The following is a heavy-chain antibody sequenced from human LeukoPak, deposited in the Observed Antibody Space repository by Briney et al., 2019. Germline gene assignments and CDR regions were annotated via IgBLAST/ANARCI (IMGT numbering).Heavy chain of an antibody. CDR1: GFTFSSYS. Sequence: GGSLRLSCAASGFTFSSYSMNWVRQAPGKGLEWVSSISSSSSYIYYADSVKGRFTISRDNAKNSLYPQMNSLRAEDTAVYYCAAGTVVNYFDYWGQGTLVTVSS. CDR2: ISSSSSYI. CDR3: AAGTVVNYFDY. D-gene: IGHD4-23*01. J-gene: IGHJ4*02. V-gene: IGHV3-21*01.